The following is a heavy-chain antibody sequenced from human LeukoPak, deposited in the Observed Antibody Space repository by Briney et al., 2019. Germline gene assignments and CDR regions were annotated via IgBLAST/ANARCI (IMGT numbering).Heavy chain of an antibody. CDR1: GGSISSYY. D-gene: IGHD5-24*01. CDR3: ARDVDGYNYYDY. J-gene: IGHJ4*02. CDR2: IHYSGNT. Sequence: ASETLSLTCTVSGGSISSYYWSWIRQPPGKGLQWVRYIHYSGNTNYNPSLKTRVTISVDTSKDQFSLKLSSVTAADTAVYYCARDVDGYNYYDYWGQGTLVTVSS. V-gene: IGHV4-59*01.